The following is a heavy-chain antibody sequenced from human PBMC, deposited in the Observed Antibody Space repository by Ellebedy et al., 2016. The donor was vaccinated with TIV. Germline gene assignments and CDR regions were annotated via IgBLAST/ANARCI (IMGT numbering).Heavy chain of an antibody. Sequence: ASVQVSCKASGCTFSSYAISWVRQAPGQGLEWMGRIIPILGIANYAQKFQGRVTITADKSASTASLELSSLTSEDTAVYYCARQADYYSGSGTHWFDPWGQGTLVTVSS. CDR1: GCTFSSYA. CDR2: IIPILGIA. CDR3: ARQADYYSGSGTHWFDP. D-gene: IGHD3-10*01. V-gene: IGHV1-69*04. J-gene: IGHJ5*02.